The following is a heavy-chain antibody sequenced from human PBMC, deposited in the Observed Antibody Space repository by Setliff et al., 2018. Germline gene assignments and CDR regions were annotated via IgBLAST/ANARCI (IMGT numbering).Heavy chain of an antibody. Sequence: SQTLSLTCTVSGGSISSGDYYWTWIRQPPGKGLEWIGFIYYSGNTFYNPSLKSRLTISVDTSKNLFSLKLSSVTAADTAVYYCARQLYYYGTPGYFDYWGQGTLVTVSS. CDR2: IYYSGNT. D-gene: IGHD3-10*01. CDR3: ARQLYYYGTPGYFDY. V-gene: IGHV4-30-4*08. J-gene: IGHJ4*02. CDR1: GGSISSGDYY.